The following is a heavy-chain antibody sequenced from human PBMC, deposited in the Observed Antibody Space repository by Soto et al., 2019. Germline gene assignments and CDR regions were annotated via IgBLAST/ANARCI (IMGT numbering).Heavy chain of an antibody. CDR1: GSTFSNYA. CDR3: TRDGDFYGMDV. D-gene: IGHD3-3*01. V-gene: IGHV3-49*04. J-gene: IGHJ6*02. CDR2: ATSQAFGGTT. Sequence: GGSLRLSCTTSGSTFSNYAMTWVRQAPGKWLEWVAFATSQAFGGTTDYAASVKGRFTISRDDSTTVAYLQMNSLQTEDTAIYYCTRDGDFYGMDVWGQGTTVTVSS.